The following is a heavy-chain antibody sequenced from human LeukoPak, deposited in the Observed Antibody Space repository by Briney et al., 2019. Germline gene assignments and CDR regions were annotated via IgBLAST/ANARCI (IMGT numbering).Heavy chain of an antibody. CDR3: TTKGTTVTAGDY. Sequence: GGSLRLSCAASGFTFSKAWMSWVRQAPGKGLEWVGRIKSKTDGGTTDYAAPVKGRFTISRDDSENTLYLQMNSLKTEDTAVYYCTTKGTTVTAGDYWGQGTLVTVSS. J-gene: IGHJ4*02. D-gene: IGHD4-17*01. CDR1: GFTFSKAW. V-gene: IGHV3-15*01. CDR2: IKSKTDGGTT.